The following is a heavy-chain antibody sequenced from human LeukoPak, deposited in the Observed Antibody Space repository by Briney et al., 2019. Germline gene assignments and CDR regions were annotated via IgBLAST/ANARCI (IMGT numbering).Heavy chain of an antibody. J-gene: IGHJ4*02. D-gene: IGHD4-11*01. V-gene: IGHV3-74*01. CDR1: GFTFRNYW. Sequence: GGSLRVSCAASGFTFRNYWMHWVRQPPGEGLEWVSRLRTDGDKKSYAASVRDRFTISRDNAKNMLYLQMNSLRVEDTAVYYCVRDHPGSNSLEYWGQGTPVTVSS. CDR2: LRTDGDKK. CDR3: VRDHPGSNSLEY.